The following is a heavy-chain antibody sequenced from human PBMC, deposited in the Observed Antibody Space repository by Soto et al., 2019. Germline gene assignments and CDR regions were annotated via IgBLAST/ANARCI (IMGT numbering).Heavy chain of an antibody. CDR1: GGSFSGYY. D-gene: IGHD4-4*01. J-gene: IGHJ5*02. CDR3: ALYSNYDWFDP. CDR2: INHSGST. Sequence: PSEILSLTCAVYGGSFSGYYWSWIRQPPGKGLEWIGEINHSGSTNYNPSLKSRVTISVDTSKNQFSLKLSSVTAADTAVYYCALYSNYDWFDPWGQGTLVTVSS. V-gene: IGHV4-34*01.